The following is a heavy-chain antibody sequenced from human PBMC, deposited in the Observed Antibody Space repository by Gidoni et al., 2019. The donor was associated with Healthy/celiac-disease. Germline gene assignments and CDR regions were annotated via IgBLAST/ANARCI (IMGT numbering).Heavy chain of an antibody. CDR3: ARDSSKRSGYDWSALLGGIDY. J-gene: IGHJ4*02. CDR2: ISSSGSTI. D-gene: IGHD5-12*01. V-gene: IGHV3-11*01. CDR1: GFTFSDYY. Sequence: QVQLVESGGGLVKPGGSLRLSCAASGFTFSDYYMSWIRQAPGKGLEWVSYISSSGSTIYYADSVKGRFTISRDNAKNSLYLQMNSLRAEDTAVYYCARDSSKRSGYDWSALLGGIDYWGQGTLVTVSS.